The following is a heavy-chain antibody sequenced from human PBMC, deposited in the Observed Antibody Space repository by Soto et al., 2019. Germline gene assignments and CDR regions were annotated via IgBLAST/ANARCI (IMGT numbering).Heavy chain of an antibody. V-gene: IGHV4-4*02. CDR1: SDSIAGENW. J-gene: IGHJ4*02. D-gene: IGHD6-25*01. CDR3: ARVFSSGSGWMYYFDF. CDR2: IFHTGGT. Sequence: QVQLQESGPGLVKPSETLSLTCTVSSDSIAGENWWSWVRQPPGMGLEWIGEIFHTGGTNYNPSLKSRVTMEVDKSKNQLSLKLISATAADTAVYYCARVFSSGSGWMYYFDFWCQGTLVSVSS.